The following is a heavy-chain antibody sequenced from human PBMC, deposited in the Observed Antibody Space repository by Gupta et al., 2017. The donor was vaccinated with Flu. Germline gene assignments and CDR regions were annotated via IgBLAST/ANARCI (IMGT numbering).Heavy chain of an antibody. CDR2: MNPNSGNT. V-gene: IGHV1-8*01. J-gene: IGHJ6*02. CDR3: ARGPILIRYFDWLSRYYYYYGMDV. D-gene: IGHD3-9*01. Sequence: GWMNPNSGNTGYAQKFQGRVTMTRNTSISTAYMELSSLRSEDTAVYYCARGPILIRYFDWLSRYYYYYGMDVWGQGTAVTVSS.